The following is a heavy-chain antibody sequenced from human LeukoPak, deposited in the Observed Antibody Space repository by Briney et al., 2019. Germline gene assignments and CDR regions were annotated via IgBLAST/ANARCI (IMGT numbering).Heavy chain of an antibody. V-gene: IGHV4-34*01. D-gene: IGHD5-24*01. Sequence: KPSETLSLTCAVYGGSFSGYYWSWIRQPPGKGLEWIGEINHSGSTNYNPSLKSRVTISVDTSKNQFSLKLSSVTAADTAVYYCARHAVKMALGPMDYWGQGTLVTVSS. J-gene: IGHJ4*02. CDR1: GGSFSGYY. CDR2: INHSGST. CDR3: ARHAVKMALGPMDY.